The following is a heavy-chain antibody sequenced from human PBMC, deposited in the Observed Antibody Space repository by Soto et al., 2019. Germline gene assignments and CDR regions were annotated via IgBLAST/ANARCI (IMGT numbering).Heavy chain of an antibody. J-gene: IGHJ3*02. V-gene: IGHV3-23*01. CDR3: ANQPRSTSCYRCPFDAFDI. CDR2: ISGSSGST. Sequence: PGGSLRLSCAASGFTFSSYAMSWVRQAPGKGLEWVSAISGSSGSTYYADSVKGRFTISRDNSKNTLYLQMNSPRAEDTAVYYCANQPRSTSCYRCPFDAFDIWGQGTMVTVSS. D-gene: IGHD2-2*01. CDR1: GFTFSSYA.